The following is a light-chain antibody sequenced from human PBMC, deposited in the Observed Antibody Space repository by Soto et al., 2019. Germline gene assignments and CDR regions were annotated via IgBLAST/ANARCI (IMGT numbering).Light chain of an antibody. V-gene: IGKV3-20*01. CDR1: QTGSNSY. J-gene: IGKJ1*01. CDR3: QHYGYSQWT. Sequence: EIVLTQSPGTLSLSPGERAPLSCRASQTGSNSYLAWYQHKSGQAPRLLIYGVYTRASGIPDRFSGSGSGTEFTLTITRLEPEDSAVYFCQHYGYSQWTFGQGTKVDIK. CDR2: GVY.